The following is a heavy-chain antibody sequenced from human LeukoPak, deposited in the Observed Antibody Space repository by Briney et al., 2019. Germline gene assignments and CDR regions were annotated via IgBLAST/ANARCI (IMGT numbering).Heavy chain of an antibody. CDR3: AHSRRWLHNPLMGDFDY. Sequence: SGPTLVHPPQTLTLTCTFSGFSLHTRGVGVGWIRQPPGKALEWLALIYWDDDKRYSPSLKTRLTITKDTSKNQVVLTMTNMDPVDTATYYCAHSRRWLHNPLMGDFDYWGQGTLVTVSS. CDR1: GFSLHTRGVG. J-gene: IGHJ4*02. CDR2: IYWDDDK. V-gene: IGHV2-5*02. D-gene: IGHD5-24*01.